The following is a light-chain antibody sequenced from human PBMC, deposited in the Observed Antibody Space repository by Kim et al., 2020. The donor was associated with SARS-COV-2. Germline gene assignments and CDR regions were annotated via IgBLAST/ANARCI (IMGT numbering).Light chain of an antibody. J-gene: IGKJ1*01. Sequence: DIVMTQSPDSLAVSLGERATINCKSSQSIFYNFNNKNHLAWYQQKPGQPPKLLIFWASTRATGVSGRISGSGSGTDFTLTISNLQAEDAAVYYCQQYYTSPQTFGQGTKVDIK. CDR1: QSIFYNFNNKNH. CDR3: QQYYTSPQT. CDR2: WAS. V-gene: IGKV4-1*01.